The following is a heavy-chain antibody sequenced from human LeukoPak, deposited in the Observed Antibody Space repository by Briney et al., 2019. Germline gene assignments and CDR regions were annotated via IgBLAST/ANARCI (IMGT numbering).Heavy chain of an antibody. CDR2: INPNSGGT. D-gene: IGHD3-22*01. V-gene: IGHV1-2*02. J-gene: IGHJ4*02. Sequence: ASVKVSCKASGYTFTGYYMHWVRQAPGQGLEWMGWINPNSGGTNYAQKFQGRVTMTRDTSISTAYMELSRLRSDDTAVYYCARGDSSGYYGYFDYWGQGTLVTVSS. CDR3: ARGDSSGYYGYFDY. CDR1: GYTFTGYY.